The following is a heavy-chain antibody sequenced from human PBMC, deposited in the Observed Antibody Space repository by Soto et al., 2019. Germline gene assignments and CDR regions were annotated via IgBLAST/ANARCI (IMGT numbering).Heavy chain of an antibody. CDR3: AKPNRSGSIYYYAMDV. V-gene: IGHV3-23*01. Sequence: GGTLRLSCAASGFTFTSPAMSWLRQAPGKGLEWVSTVSGTGDSTYYADSVKGRFTISRDNSRNTLYMQMHSLRDEDTAVYYCAKPNRSGSIYYYAMDVWGQGTTVTVSS. J-gene: IGHJ6*02. CDR2: VSGTGDST. D-gene: IGHD3-10*01. CDR1: GFTFTSPA.